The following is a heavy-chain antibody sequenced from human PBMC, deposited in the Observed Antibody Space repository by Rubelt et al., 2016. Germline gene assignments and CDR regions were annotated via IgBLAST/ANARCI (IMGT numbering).Heavy chain of an antibody. J-gene: IGHJ3*02. CDR2: IIPIFGTA. CDR1: GGTFSSYA. Sequence: QVQLVQSGAEVKKPGSSVKVSCKASGGTFSSYAISWVRQAPGQGLEWMGGIIPIFGTANYAQKFQGRVTITGDKSTSTAYMELSSLRSEDTAVYYCARDCLVGASPGDAFDIWGQGTTVTVSS. V-gene: IGHV1-69*06. CDR3: ARDCLVGASPGDAFDI. D-gene: IGHD1-26*01.